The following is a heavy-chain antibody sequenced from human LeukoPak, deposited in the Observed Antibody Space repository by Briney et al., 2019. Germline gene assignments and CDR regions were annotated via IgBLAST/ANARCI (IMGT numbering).Heavy chain of an antibody. CDR1: GGSLTGTYYY. J-gene: IGHJ4*02. D-gene: IGHD3-22*01. V-gene: IGHV4-39*01. CDR3: ARHNYDGSYYFDS. Sequence: SETLSLTCTVSGGSLTGTYYYWGWVRQPPGKGLEWIGSISYSGAGYYNPSLKSRVTISVDTSKNLFSLKLSSVTAADTAVHYCARHNYDGSYYFDSWGQGTLVTVSS. CDR2: ISYSGAG.